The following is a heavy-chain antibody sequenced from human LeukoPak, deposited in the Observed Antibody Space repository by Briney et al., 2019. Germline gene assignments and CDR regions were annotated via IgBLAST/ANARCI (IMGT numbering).Heavy chain of an antibody. D-gene: IGHD2-15*01. CDR2: IHHSGES. J-gene: IGHJ2*01. CDR1: GGSISGRNW. Sequence: PSETLSLTCAVSGGSISGRNWWNWVRQPPGQGLEWIGEIHHSGESNYIPSLKSRVTLSIDKSTNQFSLKLSSVTAADTAIYYCARDSPAYCSGNNCYNWYFDLWGRGILITVSS. CDR3: ARDSPAYCSGNNCYNWYFDL. V-gene: IGHV4-4*02.